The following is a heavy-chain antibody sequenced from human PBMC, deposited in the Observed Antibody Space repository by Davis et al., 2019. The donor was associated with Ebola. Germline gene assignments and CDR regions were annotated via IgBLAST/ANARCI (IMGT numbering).Heavy chain of an antibody. J-gene: IGHJ4*02. Sequence: AASVKVSCKASGYTFTSYDINWVRQATGQGLEWMGWMNPNSGNTGYAQKFQGRVTMTRNTSISTAYMELSSLRSEDTAVYYCARGGELLWFGELLSPFDYWGQGTLVTVSS. V-gene: IGHV1-8*01. CDR1: GYTFTSYD. CDR3: ARGGELLWFGELLSPFDY. D-gene: IGHD3-10*01. CDR2: MNPNSGNT.